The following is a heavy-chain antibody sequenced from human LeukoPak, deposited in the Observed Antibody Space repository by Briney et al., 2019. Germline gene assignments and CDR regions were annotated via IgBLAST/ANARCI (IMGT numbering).Heavy chain of an antibody. V-gene: IGHV3-7*03. D-gene: IGHD2-2*01. CDR2: IKYGGSEK. CDR1: GFTFSNYW. Sequence: GGSLRLSCAASGFTFSNYWMSWVRQAPGKGLEWVANIKYGGSEKYYVDSVKGRFTISRDNAKNSLYLQMNSLKTEDTALYYCTKDRYCTTTSCPFDYWGQGTLVTVSS. J-gene: IGHJ4*02. CDR3: TKDRYCTTTSCPFDY.